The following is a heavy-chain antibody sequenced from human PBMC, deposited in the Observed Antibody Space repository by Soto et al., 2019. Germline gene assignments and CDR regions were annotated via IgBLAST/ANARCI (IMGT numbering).Heavy chain of an antibody. V-gene: IGHV4-34*01. CDR1: GGSFSGYY. J-gene: IGHJ4*02. CDR2: INHSGST. CDR3: AKDKITGLFDY. Sequence: SETLSLTCAVYGGSFSGYYWSWIRQPPGTGLEWIGEINHSGSTNYNPSLKSRVTISVDTSKNQFSLKLTSVTAADTAVYYCAKDKITGLFDYWGQGTLVTVSS. D-gene: IGHD2-8*02.